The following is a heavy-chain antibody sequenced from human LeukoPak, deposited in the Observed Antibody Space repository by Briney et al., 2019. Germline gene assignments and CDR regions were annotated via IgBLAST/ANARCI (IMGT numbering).Heavy chain of an antibody. CDR2: IYHSGTT. Sequence: SETLSLTCAVSGYSISSGYHWGWIRQPPERGLEWIGSIYHSGTTYYNPSLKSRVTISVDTSKNQFSLKLSSVTAADTAVYYCARHASSKVVPAAMGPYYFYYMDVWGKGTTVTVSS. D-gene: IGHD2-2*01. V-gene: IGHV4-38-2*01. CDR1: GYSISSGYH. J-gene: IGHJ6*03. CDR3: ARHASSKVVPAAMGPYYFYYMDV.